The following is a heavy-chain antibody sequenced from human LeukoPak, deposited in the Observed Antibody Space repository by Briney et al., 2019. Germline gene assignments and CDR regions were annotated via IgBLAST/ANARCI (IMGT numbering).Heavy chain of an antibody. J-gene: IGHJ4*02. CDR3: ARDPIGGSYPLDY. CDR2: ISSSSSTI. Sequence: GGSLRLSCAASGFTVSNAWMSWVRQAPGEGLEWVSYISSSSSTIYYADSVKGRFTISRDNAKNSLYLQMNSLRDEDTAVYYCARDPIGGSYPLDYWGQGTLVTVSS. V-gene: IGHV3-48*02. CDR1: GFTVSNAW. D-gene: IGHD1-26*01.